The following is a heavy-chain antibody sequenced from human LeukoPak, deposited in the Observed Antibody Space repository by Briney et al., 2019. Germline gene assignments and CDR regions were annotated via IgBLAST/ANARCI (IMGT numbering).Heavy chain of an antibody. J-gene: IGHJ3*02. CDR3: ARDEYTIFGVVAPGAFDI. CDR2: IYTSGTT. D-gene: IGHD3-3*01. Sequence: SETLSLTCTVSGGSISSGSYYWSWIRQPAGKGLEWIGRIYTSGTTNYNPSLKSRVTISVDTSKNQFPLKLSSVTAADTAIYYCARDEYTIFGVVAPGAFDIWGQGTMVTVSS. CDR1: GGSISSGSYY. V-gene: IGHV4-61*02.